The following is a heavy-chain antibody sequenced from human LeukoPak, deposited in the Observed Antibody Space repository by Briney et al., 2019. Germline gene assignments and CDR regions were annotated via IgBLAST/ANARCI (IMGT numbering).Heavy chain of an antibody. CDR3: ARLWYGSGSYFDY. CDR2: ISSSGSTI. Sequence: GGSLRLSCAASGFTFSSYEMNWVRQAPGKGLEWVSYISSSGSTIYYADSVKGRFTISRDNAKNTLYLQMNSLRAEGTAVYYCARLWYGSGSYFDYWGQGTLVTVSS. V-gene: IGHV3-48*03. CDR1: GFTFSSYE. D-gene: IGHD3-10*01. J-gene: IGHJ4*02.